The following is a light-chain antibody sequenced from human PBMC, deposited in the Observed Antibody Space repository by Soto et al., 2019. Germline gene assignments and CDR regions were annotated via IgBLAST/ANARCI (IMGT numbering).Light chain of an antibody. J-gene: IGKJ5*01. Sequence: EIVLTQSPDTLSLSPGDRATLSCRASQSIGSYLAWYQQKPGQAPRLLIYDTSNRATGIPARFSGGGSGTDFTLTISSLEPEDFAVYYCLQRSDWPPITLGQGTRLEIK. V-gene: IGKV3-11*01. CDR1: QSIGSY. CDR3: LQRSDWPPIT. CDR2: DTS.